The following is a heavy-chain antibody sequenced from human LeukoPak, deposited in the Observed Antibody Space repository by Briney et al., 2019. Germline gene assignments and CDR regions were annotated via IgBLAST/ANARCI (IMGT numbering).Heavy chain of an antibody. CDR2: IGTAGDT. J-gene: IGHJ6*03. D-gene: IGHD3-3*01. Sequence: PGGSLRLSCAASGFTFSSYDMHGVRQATGKGLEWVSAIGTAGDTYYPGSVKGRFTISRENAKNSLYLQMNSLRAGDTAVYYCARAPGQYYDFWSGSAAPYYMDVWGKGTTVTVSS. CDR1: GFTFSSYD. V-gene: IGHV3-13*01. CDR3: ARAPGQYYDFWSGSAAPYYMDV.